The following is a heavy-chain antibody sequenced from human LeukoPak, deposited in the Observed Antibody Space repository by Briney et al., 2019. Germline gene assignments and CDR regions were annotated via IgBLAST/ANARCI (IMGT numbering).Heavy chain of an antibody. D-gene: IGHD3-9*01. J-gene: IGHJ6*03. V-gene: IGHV3-48*03. CDR3: ARVPYDILTGYSYYYMDV. CDR2: INSSGSTI. Sequence: PGGSLRLSCAASGFTFSNYEMSWVRQAPGKGLEWVSYINSSGSTIYYADSVKGRFTISRDNAKNSLYLQMNSLRAEDTAIYYCARVPYDILTGYSYYYMDVWGKGTTVTICS. CDR1: GFTFSNYE.